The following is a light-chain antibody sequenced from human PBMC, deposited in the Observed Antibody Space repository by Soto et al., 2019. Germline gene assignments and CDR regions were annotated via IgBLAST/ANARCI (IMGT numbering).Light chain of an antibody. CDR1: SSDVGSYNL. CDR2: EVS. J-gene: IGLJ2*01. Sequence: QSALTQPASVSGSPGQSITISCTGTSSDVGSYNLVSWYQQHPGKAPKPMIYEVSKRPSGVSNRFSGSKSGNTASLTISGLQAEDEADYYCCSYAGSSTVFGGGTKVT. CDR3: CSYAGSSTV. V-gene: IGLV2-23*02.